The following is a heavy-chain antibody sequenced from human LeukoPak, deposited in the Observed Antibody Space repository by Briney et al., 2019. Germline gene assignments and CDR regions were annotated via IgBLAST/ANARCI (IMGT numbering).Heavy chain of an antibody. J-gene: IGHJ4*02. CDR3: ARAGYCSGGTCYSGSFDY. CDR1: GGSFSGYY. V-gene: IGHV4-34*01. D-gene: IGHD2-15*01. CDR2: INHSGST. Sequence: KPSETLSLTCAVYGGSFSGYYWSWIRQPPGKGLEWIGEINHSGSTNYNPSLKSRVTISVDTSKNQFSLKLSSVTAADTAVYYCARAGYCSGGTCYSGSFDYWGQGTLVTVSS.